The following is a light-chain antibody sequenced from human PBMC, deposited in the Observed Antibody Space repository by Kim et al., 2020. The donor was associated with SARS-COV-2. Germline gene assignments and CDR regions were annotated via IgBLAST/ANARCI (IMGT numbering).Light chain of an antibody. Sequence: LSWSPWERATLHCRARQSVSSYLGWYQQKPDQAPRLLIYDASNRATGIPAKSSGSGSGTDFTLTISSLEAEDFAVYYCQQLSNLVTFGGGTKLEI. V-gene: IGKV3-11*01. CDR3: QQLSNLVT. CDR2: DAS. CDR1: QSVSSY. J-gene: IGKJ4*01.